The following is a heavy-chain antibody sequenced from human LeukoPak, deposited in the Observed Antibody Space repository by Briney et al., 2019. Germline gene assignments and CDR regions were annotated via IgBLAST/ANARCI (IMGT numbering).Heavy chain of an antibody. CDR1: GFTFSSYG. CDR3: AGLPVRGVISYYYYYMDV. V-gene: IGHV3-23*01. D-gene: IGHD3-10*01. J-gene: IGHJ6*03. CDR2: ISGSGGST. Sequence: GGSLRLSCAASGFTFSSYGMSWVRQAPGKGLEWVSAISGSGGSTYYADSVKGRFTISRDNSKNTLYLQMNIRKAGETAVYYCAGLPVRGVISYYYYYMDVWGKGTTVTISS.